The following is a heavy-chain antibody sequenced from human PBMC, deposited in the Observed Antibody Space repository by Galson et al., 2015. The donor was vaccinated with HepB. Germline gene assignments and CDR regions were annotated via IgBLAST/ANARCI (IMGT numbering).Heavy chain of an antibody. CDR1: GFTFSSYA. Sequence: SLRLSCAASGFTFSSYAMSWVRQAPGKGLEWVGFIRSNSYGGTTEYAASVKDRFTISRDDSKSIAYLQMNSLRTDDIAVYYCTRDHCSEGNCFFDYWGQGTLVTVSS. CDR3: TRDHCSEGNCFFDY. CDR2: IRSNSYGGTT. V-gene: IGHV3-49*04. D-gene: IGHD2-15*01. J-gene: IGHJ4*02.